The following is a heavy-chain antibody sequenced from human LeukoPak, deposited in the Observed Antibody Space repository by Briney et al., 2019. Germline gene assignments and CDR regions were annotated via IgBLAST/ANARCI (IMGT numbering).Heavy chain of an antibody. V-gene: IGHV4-34*01. J-gene: IGHJ5*02. Sequence: PSETLSLTCAVYGGSFSGYYWSWIRQPPGKGLEWIGEINHSGSTNYNPSLKSRVTISVDTSKNQFSLKLSSVTAADTAVYYCARGRIAAAGSNWFDPWGREPWSPSPQ. CDR2: INHSGST. CDR1: GGSFSGYY. D-gene: IGHD6-13*01. CDR3: ARGRIAAAGSNWFDP.